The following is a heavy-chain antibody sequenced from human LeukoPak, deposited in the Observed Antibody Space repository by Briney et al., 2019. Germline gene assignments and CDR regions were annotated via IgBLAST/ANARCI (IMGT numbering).Heavy chain of an antibody. CDR2: IYYSGST. V-gene: IGHV4-39*07. D-gene: IGHD1-26*01. CDR1: GGSISSSSYY. J-gene: IGHJ6*02. CDR3: ARDVIADSERGYGMDV. Sequence: SETLSLTCTVSGGSISSSSYYWGWIRQPPGKGLEWIGSIYYSGSTYYNPSLKSRVTISVDTSKNQFSLKLSSVTAADTAVYYCARDVIADSERGYGMDVWGQGTTVTVSS.